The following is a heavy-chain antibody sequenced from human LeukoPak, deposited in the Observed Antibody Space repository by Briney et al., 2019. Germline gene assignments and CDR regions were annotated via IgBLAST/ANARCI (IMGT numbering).Heavy chain of an antibody. CDR3: ARAFRMVPYYYYGMDV. Sequence: QPGGSLRLSCAASGFTFSSYWMSWVRQAPGKGVEWVANIKQDGSEKYYVDSVKGRFTISRDNAKNSLYLQMNSLRAEDTAVYYCARAFRMVPYYYYGMDVWGQGTTVTVSS. CDR1: GFTFSSYW. CDR2: IKQDGSEK. J-gene: IGHJ6*02. V-gene: IGHV3-7*01. D-gene: IGHD3-10*01.